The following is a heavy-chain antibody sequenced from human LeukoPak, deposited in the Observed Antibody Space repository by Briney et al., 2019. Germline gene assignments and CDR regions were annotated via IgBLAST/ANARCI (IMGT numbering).Heavy chain of an antibody. D-gene: IGHD5-12*01. CDR3: AKDLDIVATITGN. CDR1: GFTFNTYW. Sequence: GGSLRLSCAASGFTFNTYWMHWVRQAPGKGLEWVSGVSGSGGSTYYADSVKGRFTISRDNSENTLYLQMNSLRAEDTAVYYCAKDLDIVATITGNWGQGTLVTVSS. V-gene: IGHV3-23*01. CDR2: VSGSGGST. J-gene: IGHJ4*02.